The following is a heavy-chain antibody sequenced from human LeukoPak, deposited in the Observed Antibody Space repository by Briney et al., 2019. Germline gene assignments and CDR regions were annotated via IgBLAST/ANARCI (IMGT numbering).Heavy chain of an antibody. J-gene: IGHJ4*02. Sequence: GGSLRLSCAASGFTFSSYAMSWARQAPGKGLEWVSGISDSGGSTYYADSVKGRFTISRDNSKNTLYLQMNSLRAEDTAVYYCARDPVSTSGEGYFDYWGQGTLVTVSS. CDR2: ISDSGGST. D-gene: IGHD2-2*01. CDR1: GFTFSSYA. CDR3: ARDPVSTSGEGYFDY. V-gene: IGHV3-23*01.